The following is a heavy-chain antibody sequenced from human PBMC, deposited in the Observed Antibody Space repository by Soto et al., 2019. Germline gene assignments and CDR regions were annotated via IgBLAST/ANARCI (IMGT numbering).Heavy chain of an antibody. CDR3: ARDLGGWPDY. Sequence: QVQLVQSGAEVKKPGASVKVSCKASGYTFTSYAMHWVRQAPGQRLEWMGWINAGNRNTQYSQKFQGRVTITRDTSASTADMELSSLRSEDTAVYYCARDLGGWPDYWGQGTLVTVSS. V-gene: IGHV1-3*01. CDR2: INAGNRNT. J-gene: IGHJ4*02. D-gene: IGHD2-15*01. CDR1: GYTFTSYA.